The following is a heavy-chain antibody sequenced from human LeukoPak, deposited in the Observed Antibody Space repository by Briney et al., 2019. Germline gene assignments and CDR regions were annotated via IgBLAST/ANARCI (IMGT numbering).Heavy chain of an antibody. Sequence: GESVKISCKGSGYSFTSYWIGWVRQMPGKGLEWMGIIYPGDSDTRYSPSFQGQVTISADKSISTAYLQWSSLKASDTAMYYCARHGGDSSALGAFDIWGQGTMVTVSS. CDR2: IYPGDSDT. D-gene: IGHD6-25*01. V-gene: IGHV5-51*01. CDR1: GYSFTSYW. J-gene: IGHJ3*02. CDR3: ARHGGDSSALGAFDI.